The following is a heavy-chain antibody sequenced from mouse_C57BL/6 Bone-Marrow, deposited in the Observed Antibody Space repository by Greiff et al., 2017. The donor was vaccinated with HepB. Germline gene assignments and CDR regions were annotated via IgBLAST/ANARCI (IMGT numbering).Heavy chain of an antibody. CDR2: ISNLAYSI. CDR1: GFTFSDYG. J-gene: IGHJ1*03. CDR3: ARRAYYGSSYWYFDV. Sequence: EVKLVESGGGLVQPGGSLKLSCAASGFTFSDYGMAWVRQAPRKGPEWVAFISNLAYSIYYADTVTGRFTISRENAKNTLYLEMSSLRSEDTAMYYCARRAYYGSSYWYFDVWGTGTTVTVSS. V-gene: IGHV5-15*01. D-gene: IGHD1-1*01.